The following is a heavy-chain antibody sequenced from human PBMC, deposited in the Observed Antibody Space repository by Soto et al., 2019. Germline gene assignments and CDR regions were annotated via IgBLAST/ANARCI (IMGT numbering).Heavy chain of an antibody. CDR1: GASIRSTDYY. V-gene: IGHV4-39*01. D-gene: IGHD4-17*01. J-gene: IGHJ4*02. CDR2: VYYTGST. Sequence: SETLSLTCTVSGASIRSTDYYWSWIRQAPGKGLEWIGYVYYTGSTYYNPSLKSRVTMSVDTSKNQFSLTLNSVTAADAAVYYCARQRTTVVTQAYFDHWGQGTLVTVSS. CDR3: ARQRTTVVTQAYFDH.